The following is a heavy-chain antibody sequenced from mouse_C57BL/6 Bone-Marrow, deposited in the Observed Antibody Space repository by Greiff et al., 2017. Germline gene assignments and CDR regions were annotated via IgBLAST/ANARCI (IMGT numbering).Heavy chain of an antibody. J-gene: IGHJ1*03. CDR2: SYPRDGST. CDR3: ARDYGSSYWYFDV. D-gene: IGHD1-1*01. V-gene: IGHV1-85*01. Sequence: VQLQQSGPELVKPGASVKLSCKASGYTFTSYDINWAKQRPGQGLEWIGWSYPRDGSTKYNEKFKGKATLTVDTSSSTAYMELHSLTSEDSAVYFCARDYGSSYWYFDVWGTGTTVTVSS. CDR1: GYTFTSYD.